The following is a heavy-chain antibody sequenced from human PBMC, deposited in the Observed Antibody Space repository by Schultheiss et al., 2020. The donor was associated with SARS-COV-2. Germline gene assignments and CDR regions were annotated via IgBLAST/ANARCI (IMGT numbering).Heavy chain of an antibody. CDR1: GYTFTSYG. J-gene: IGHJ6*02. CDR2: ISAYNGNT. Sequence: ASVKVSCKASGYTFTSYGISWVRQAPGQGLEWMGWISAYNGNTNYAQKLQGRATMTTDTSTSTAYMELRSLRSDDTAVYYCARFPAVGATFLWAISLHYYGMDVWGQGTTVTVSS. CDR3: ARFPAVGATFLWAISLHYYGMDV. D-gene: IGHD1-26*01. V-gene: IGHV1-18*01.